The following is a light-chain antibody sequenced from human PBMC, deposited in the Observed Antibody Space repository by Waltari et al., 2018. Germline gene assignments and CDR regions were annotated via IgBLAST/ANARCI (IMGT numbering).Light chain of an antibody. V-gene: IGLV2-14*01. CDR3: CSYTGSSSPYV. CDR1: SSDVGGYNY. Sequence: QSALTQPASVSGSPGQSITIPCTGTSSDVGGYNYFSWYQQHPGKAPKLLIYEVSNRPSGVSNRFSGSKSGNTASLTISGLQAEDEADYYCCSYTGSSSPYVFGAGTKVTVL. CDR2: EVS. J-gene: IGLJ1*01.